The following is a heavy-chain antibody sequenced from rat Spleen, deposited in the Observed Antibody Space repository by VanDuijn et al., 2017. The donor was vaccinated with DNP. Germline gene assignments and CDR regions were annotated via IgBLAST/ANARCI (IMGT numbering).Heavy chain of an antibody. Sequence: EVQLVESGGGLVQPGRSLKLSCAASGFTFSDYNMAWVRQAPKKGLEWVATIIYDDSRTYFRDSVKGRFTISRDNAKNTLYLQMNSLRSEDTATYYCARGYYDGSYYYDYWGQGVMVTVSS. V-gene: IGHV5S10*01. CDR3: ARGYYDGSYYYDY. CDR1: GFTFSDYN. J-gene: IGHJ2*01. D-gene: IGHD1-12*02. CDR2: IIYDDSRT.